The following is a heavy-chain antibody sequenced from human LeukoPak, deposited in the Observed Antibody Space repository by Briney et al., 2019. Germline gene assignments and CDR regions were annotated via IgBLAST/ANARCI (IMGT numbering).Heavy chain of an antibody. CDR1: GGSISSGGYY. Sequence: SETLSLTCTFSGGSISSGGYYWSWIRQHPGKGLEWIGYIYYSGSTYYNPSLKSRVTISVDTSKNQFSLKLSSVTAADTAVYYCARGVLHWFDPWGQGTLVTVSS. V-gene: IGHV4-31*03. CDR2: IYYSGST. CDR3: ARGVLHWFDP. J-gene: IGHJ5*02.